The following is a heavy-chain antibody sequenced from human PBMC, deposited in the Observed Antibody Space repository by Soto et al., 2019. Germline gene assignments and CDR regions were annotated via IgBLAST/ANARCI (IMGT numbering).Heavy chain of an antibody. D-gene: IGHD5-12*01. V-gene: IGHV1-2*02. CDR1: GYTFTGHY. J-gene: IGHJ4*02. CDR2: IGPESGAT. Sequence: ASVKVSCKASGYTFTGHYIHWVRQAPEQGPEWMGEIGPESGATRYAQKFQGRVTMTRDMSITTVYMELNNLSPDDTAVYYCGRGRSGKIVFFYGGQEPPVTVSS. CDR3: GRGRSGKIVFFY.